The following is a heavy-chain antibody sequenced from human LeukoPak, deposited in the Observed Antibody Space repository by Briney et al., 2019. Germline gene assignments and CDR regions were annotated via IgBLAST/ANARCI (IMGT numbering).Heavy chain of an antibody. CDR2: IRSGGST. CDR1: GFTVSSCY. V-gene: IGHV3-53*01. J-gene: IGHJ3*01. Sequence: PGGSLRLSCAASGFTVSSCYMTWVRQAPGKGLEWVSVIRSGGSTVYEDSVKGRFTISRDNSKNPLYLQLNSLSAEDTAVYYWARWGSGRTAYKDVLDVWGEGTMVTVSS. CDR3: ARWGSGRTAYKDVLDV. D-gene: IGHD3-10*01.